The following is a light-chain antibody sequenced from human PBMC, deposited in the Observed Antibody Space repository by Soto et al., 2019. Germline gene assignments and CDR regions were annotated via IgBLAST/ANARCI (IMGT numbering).Light chain of an antibody. J-gene: IGLJ2*01. Sequence: QSVLTQPPSVSGAPGQRVTISCTGSSSNIGEGYDVHWYQQLPGTAPKLLIYGNSNRPSGVPDRFSGSKSDTSASLAITVLQAESEAYYYCQSYDSSLSGVVVGGGTKLTVL. CDR2: GNS. V-gene: IGLV1-40*01. CDR1: SSNIGEGYD. CDR3: QSYDSSLSGVV.